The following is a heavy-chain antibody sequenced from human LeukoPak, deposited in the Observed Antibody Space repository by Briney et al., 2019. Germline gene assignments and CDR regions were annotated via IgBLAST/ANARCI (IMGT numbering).Heavy chain of an antibody. D-gene: IGHD5-24*01. J-gene: IGHJ4*02. V-gene: IGHV3-11*01. CDR1: GFTFSDYY. Sequence: GGSLRLSCAASGFTFSDYYMSWIRQAPGKGLEWVSYISSSGSTIYYADSVKGRFTISRDNSKNTLYLQMNSLRAEDTAVYYCAKEIRDGYNYPFDYWGQGTLVTVSS. CDR3: AKEIRDGYNYPFDY. CDR2: ISSSGSTI.